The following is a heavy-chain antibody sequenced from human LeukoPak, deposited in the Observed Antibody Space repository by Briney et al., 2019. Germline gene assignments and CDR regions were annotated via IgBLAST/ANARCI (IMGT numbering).Heavy chain of an antibody. CDR1: GGSVSSGSYY. J-gene: IGHJ3*02. V-gene: IGHV4-61*01. CDR2: IYYSGST. CDR3: ARGYCSGGSCYSAAFDI. D-gene: IGHD2-15*01. Sequence: SATLSLTCTVSGGSVSSGSYYWSWIRQPPGKGLEWIGYIYYSGSTNYNPSLKSRVTISVDTSKNQFSLKLSSVTDADTAVYYCARGYCSGGSCYSAAFDIWGQGTMVTVSS.